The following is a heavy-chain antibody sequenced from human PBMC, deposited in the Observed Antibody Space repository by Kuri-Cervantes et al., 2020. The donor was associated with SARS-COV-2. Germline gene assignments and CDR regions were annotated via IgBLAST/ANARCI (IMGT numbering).Heavy chain of an antibody. CDR1: GGSISSYY. CDR3: ARGPPDLGEEWFDP. Sequence: SETLSLTCTVPGGSISSYYWSWIRQPPGKGLEWIGRIYTSGSTNYNPSLKSRVTISVDTSKNQFSLKLSSVTAADTAVYYCARGPPDLGEEWFDPWGQGTLVTVSS. D-gene: IGHD3-10*01. J-gene: IGHJ5*02. V-gene: IGHV4-4*08. CDR2: IYTSGST.